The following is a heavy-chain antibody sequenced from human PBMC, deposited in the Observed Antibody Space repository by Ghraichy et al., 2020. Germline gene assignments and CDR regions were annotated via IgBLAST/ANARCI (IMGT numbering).Heavy chain of an antibody. J-gene: IGHJ6*02. Sequence: GGSLRLSCAASGFTVSSNYMSWVRQAPGKGLEWVSVIYSGGSTYYADSVKGRFTISRDNSKNTLYLQMNSLRAEDTAVYYCARVLDDSSGYYYSPYYYYGMDVWGQGTTVTVSS. D-gene: IGHD3-22*01. CDR3: ARVLDDSSGYYYSPYYYYGMDV. CDR1: GFTVSSNY. V-gene: IGHV3-53*01. CDR2: IYSGGST.